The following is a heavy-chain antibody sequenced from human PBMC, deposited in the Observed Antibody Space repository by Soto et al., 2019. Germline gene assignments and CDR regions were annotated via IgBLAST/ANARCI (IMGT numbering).Heavy chain of an antibody. Sequence: SETVSLTCTVSGDSIRDSFWSWVRQPPGKGLEWIGLVHHTGNTNYNPSLETRVTMLIDASANHFSLTLTSVTPADAAIYSCARGREDNADNHLRRLFDSWGPGPLVTVSS. CDR3: ARGREDNADNHLRRLFDS. D-gene: IGHD3-16*01. V-gene: IGHV4-59*01. CDR2: VHHTGNT. CDR1: GDSIRDSF. J-gene: IGHJ4*02.